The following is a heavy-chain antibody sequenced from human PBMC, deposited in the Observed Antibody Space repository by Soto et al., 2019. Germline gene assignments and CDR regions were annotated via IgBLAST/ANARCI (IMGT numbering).Heavy chain of an antibody. Sequence: EVQLVESGGGLVQPGGSLRLSCAASGFTFSSYWMSWVRQAPGKGLEWVANIKQDGSEKYYVDSVKGRFTISRDNAKNSLYLQMNSLRAEDTAVYYCARVRRGIVVVNGLDYWGQGTLVTVSS. V-gene: IGHV3-7*01. J-gene: IGHJ4*02. CDR3: ARVRRGIVVVNGLDY. CDR1: GFTFSSYW. D-gene: IGHD3-22*01. CDR2: IKQDGSEK.